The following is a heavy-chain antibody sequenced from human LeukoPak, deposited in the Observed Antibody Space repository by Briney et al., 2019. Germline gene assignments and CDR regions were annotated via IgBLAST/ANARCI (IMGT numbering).Heavy chain of an antibody. J-gene: IGHJ6*03. CDR1: GGSISSYY. D-gene: IGHD2-21*02. V-gene: IGHV4-59*01. CDR2: IYYSGST. Sequence: PSETLSPTCTVSGGSISSYYWSWIRQPPGKGLEWIGYIYYSGSTNYNPSLKSRVTISVDTSKNQFSLKLSSVTAADTAVYYCARVVTAINNRLYYYYYMDVWGKGTTVTISS. CDR3: ARVVTAINNRLYYYYYMDV.